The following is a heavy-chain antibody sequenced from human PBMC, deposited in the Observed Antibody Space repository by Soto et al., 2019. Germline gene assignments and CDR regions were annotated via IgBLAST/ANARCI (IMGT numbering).Heavy chain of an antibody. J-gene: IGHJ5*01. CDR1: GYTFANYG. V-gene: IGHV1-18*04. CDR3: VRDLQSLRLTGNWFDS. CDR2: ISGNNGAT. D-gene: IGHD1-1*01. Sequence: QGQLMQYGNEVKKPGAAVTVACKASGYTFANYGISWVRQAPGQGLEWMGWISGNNGATNVAPKVQGRISVTLLNSTGLASRTLRSRRSDVTPIYYCVRDLQSLRLTGNWFDSWGQGTLVTASP.